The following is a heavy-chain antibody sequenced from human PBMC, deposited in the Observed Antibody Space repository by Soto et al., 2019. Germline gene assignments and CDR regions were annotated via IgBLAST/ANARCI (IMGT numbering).Heavy chain of an antibody. J-gene: IGHJ4*02. CDR3: ARGELDRTIDY. V-gene: IGHV3-48*02. CDR2: VSTSSSTI. Sequence: EVQLVESGGGLVQPGGSLRLSCVASGLTFRGRSMNWVRQAPGKGLEWISYVSTSSSTIYYADSAKGRFTISRDNAQSSLYLQMNSLRDEDTGVYFCARGELDRTIDYWGRGTLVTVSS. CDR1: GLTFRGRS. D-gene: IGHD1-1*01.